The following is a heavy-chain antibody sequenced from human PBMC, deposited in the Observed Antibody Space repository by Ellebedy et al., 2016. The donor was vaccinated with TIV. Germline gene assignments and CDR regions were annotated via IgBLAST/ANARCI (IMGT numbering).Heavy chain of an antibody. Sequence: GESLKISCAASGFTFSSYAMSWVRQAPGKGLEWVSTISSTCSRTYYADSVEGRFIISRDNSKKTLYLQMNSLSAEDTAVYYCAKGRGGGSDSSAPRYYFDYWGLGTLVTVSS. V-gene: IGHV3-23*01. J-gene: IGHJ4*02. CDR2: ISSTCSRT. CDR1: GFTFSSYA. D-gene: IGHD3-22*01. CDR3: AKGRGGGSDSSAPRYYFDY.